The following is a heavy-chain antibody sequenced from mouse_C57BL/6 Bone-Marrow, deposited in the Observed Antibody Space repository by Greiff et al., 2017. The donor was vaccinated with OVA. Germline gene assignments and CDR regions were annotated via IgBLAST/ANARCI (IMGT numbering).Heavy chain of an antibody. Sequence: QVQLQQSGAELVKPGASVKISCKASGYAFSSYWMNWVKQRPGKGLEWIGQIYPGDGDTNYNGKFKGKATLTADKSSSTAYMQLSSLTSEDSAVYFCAREGYSNLDFDVWGTGTTVTVSS. V-gene: IGHV1-80*01. CDR2: IYPGDGDT. D-gene: IGHD2-5*01. CDR1: GYAFSSYW. CDR3: AREGYSNLDFDV. J-gene: IGHJ1*03.